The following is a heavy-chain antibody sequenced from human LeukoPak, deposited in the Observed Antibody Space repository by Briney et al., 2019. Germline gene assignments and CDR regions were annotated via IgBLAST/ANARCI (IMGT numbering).Heavy chain of an antibody. V-gene: IGHV4-39*07. Sequence: SETLSLTCTVSGGAISSSSYYWGWIRQPPGKGLEWIGSVYESGSTHYNPSLKSRVTISVDTSKNQFSLKMSSVTAADTAVYYCARARDGHINNWFDPWGQGTLVTVSS. D-gene: IGHD5-24*01. J-gene: IGHJ5*02. CDR1: GGAISSSSYY. CDR2: VYESGST. CDR3: ARARDGHINNWFDP.